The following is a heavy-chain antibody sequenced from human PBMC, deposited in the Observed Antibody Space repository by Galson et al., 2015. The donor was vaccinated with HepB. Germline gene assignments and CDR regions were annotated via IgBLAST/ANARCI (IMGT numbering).Heavy chain of an antibody. CDR2: ISASGSNT. J-gene: IGHJ4*02. CDR1: GFTFSSYA. CDR3: AKLGSGGCFSGIDY. Sequence: SLRLSCAASGFTFSSYAMTWVRQAPGKGLEWVSCISASGSNTYYAGSVKGRFTISRDNSKNTLYLQMNSLRVEDTAVYYCAKLGSGGCFSGIDYWGQGTLGTVSS. V-gene: IGHV3-23*01. D-gene: IGHD2-15*01.